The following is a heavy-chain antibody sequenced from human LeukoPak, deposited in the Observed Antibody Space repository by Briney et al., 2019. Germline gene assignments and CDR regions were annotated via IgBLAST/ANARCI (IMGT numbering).Heavy chain of an antibody. D-gene: IGHD6-13*01. Sequence: GGSLRLSCAASGFTFMNAWMSWVRQAPGKGLEWVGRIKSKTDGGTADYAAPVKGRFTISRDDSKNTLYLQLNSLKTEDTAAYYCATLKTGTSSFLWGQGTLVTVSS. J-gene: IGHJ4*02. CDR3: ATLKTGTSSFL. V-gene: IGHV3-15*01. CDR2: IKSKTDGGTA. CDR1: GFTFMNAW.